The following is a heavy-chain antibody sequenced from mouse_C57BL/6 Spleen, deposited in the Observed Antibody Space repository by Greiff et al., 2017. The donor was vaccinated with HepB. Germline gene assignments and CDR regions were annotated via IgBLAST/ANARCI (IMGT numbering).Heavy chain of an antibody. Sequence: EVKLVESGGGLVKPGGSLKLSCAASGFTFSSYAMSWVRQTPEKRLEWVATISDGGSYTYYPDNVKGRFTISRDNAKNNLYLQMSHLKSEDTAMYYCARVDGYYVNRYFDVWGTGTTVTVSS. J-gene: IGHJ1*03. D-gene: IGHD2-3*01. V-gene: IGHV5-4*03. CDR3: ARVDGYYVNRYFDV. CDR1: GFTFSSYA. CDR2: ISDGGSYT.